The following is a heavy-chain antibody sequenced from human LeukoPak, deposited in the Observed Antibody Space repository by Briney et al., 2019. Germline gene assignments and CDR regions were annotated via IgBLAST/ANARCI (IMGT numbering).Heavy chain of an antibody. J-gene: IGHJ1*01. CDR3: ATWYNWNYVQH. CDR2: ISAYNGNT. D-gene: IGHD1-20*01. Sequence: GASVKVSCKASGYTFTSYGISWVRQAPGQGLEWMGWISAYNGNTNYAQKLQGRVTLTADTSTDTAYMEMSSLRSEDTAVYYCATWYNWNYVQHWGQGTLVTVSS. CDR1: GYTFTSYG. V-gene: IGHV1-18*01.